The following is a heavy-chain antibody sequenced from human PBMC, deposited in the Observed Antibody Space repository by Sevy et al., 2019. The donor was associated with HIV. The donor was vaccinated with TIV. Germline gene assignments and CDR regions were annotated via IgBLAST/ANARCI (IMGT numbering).Heavy chain of an antibody. J-gene: IGHJ2*01. CDR2: IIPILGIA. V-gene: IGHV1-69*10. CDR1: GGTFSSFA. D-gene: IGHD4-17*01. CDR3: ARDNYGDFLGLFNL. Sequence: ASVKVSCKASGGTFSSFAINWVRQAPGQGLEWIGGIIPILGIANYAQKFQGRVTITADKSANIAYMELSSLRSEDTAVYYCARDNYGDFLGLFNLWGRGTLVTVSS.